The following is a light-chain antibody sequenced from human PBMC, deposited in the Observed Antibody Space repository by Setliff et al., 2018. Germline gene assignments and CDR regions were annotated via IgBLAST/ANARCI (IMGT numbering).Light chain of an antibody. CDR3: SAYAGSNNWGV. Sequence: SALTQPPSASGSPGQSVTISCTGTSSDVGGYDYVSWYQQHPGKAPKLLIYKVTKRPSGVPDRFSGSKSGNTASLTVSGLQAEDEADYYCSAYAGSNNWGVFGTGTKVTVL. J-gene: IGLJ1*01. CDR1: SSDVGGYDY. CDR2: KVT. V-gene: IGLV2-8*01.